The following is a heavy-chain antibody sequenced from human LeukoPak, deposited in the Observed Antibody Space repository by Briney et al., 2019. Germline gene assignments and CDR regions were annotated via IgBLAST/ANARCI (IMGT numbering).Heavy chain of an antibody. CDR2: IYYSGST. CDR3: ARATLKAGNDALDM. D-gene: IGHD5-12*01. Sequence: SETLSLTCTVSGGSISSYYWSWIRQPPGKGLEWIGYIYYSGSTNYNPSLKSRVTISVDTSKNQFSLKLSSVTAADTAVYYCARATLKAGNDALDMWGQGTMVTVSS. CDR1: GGSISSYY. J-gene: IGHJ3*02. V-gene: IGHV4-59*01.